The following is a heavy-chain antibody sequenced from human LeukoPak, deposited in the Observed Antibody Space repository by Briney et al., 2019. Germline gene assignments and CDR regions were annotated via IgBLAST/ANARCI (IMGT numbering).Heavy chain of an antibody. CDR3: ARHGDYYGSGAFDY. V-gene: IGHV5-51*01. CDR2: IYPGDSDT. Sequence: GESLQISCKGSGSIFTNYWIGCVRQLPGKGLEWMGIIYPGDSDTRYSPSFQGQVTISADKSIRTAYLQWSSLKASDTAIYYCARHGDYYGSGAFDYWGQGTLVTVSS. D-gene: IGHD3-10*01. CDR1: GSIFTNYW. J-gene: IGHJ4*02.